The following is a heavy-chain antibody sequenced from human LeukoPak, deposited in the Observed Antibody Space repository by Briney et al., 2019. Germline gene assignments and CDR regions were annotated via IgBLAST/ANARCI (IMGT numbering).Heavy chain of an antibody. CDR2: ISGSGGST. V-gene: IGHV3-23*01. J-gene: IGHJ4*02. CDR1: GFTFSNYA. D-gene: IGHD3-22*01. CDR3: AKDFYDSSGSRYDY. Sequence: PGGSLRLSCAVSGFTFSNYAMSWVRQAPGKGLEWVSGISGSGGSTFYADSAKGRFTISRDNSKNTLYLQMNSLRVEDTAIYYCAKDFYDSSGSRYDYWGQGTLVTVSS.